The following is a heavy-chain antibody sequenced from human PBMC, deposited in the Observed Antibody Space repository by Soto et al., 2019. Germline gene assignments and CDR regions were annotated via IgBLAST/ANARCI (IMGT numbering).Heavy chain of an antibody. J-gene: IGHJ6*02. D-gene: IGHD3-16*01. CDR1: GFTFSDHY. V-gene: IGHV3-72*01. CDR2: SRNKADSYTI. Sequence: PGGSLRLSCVASGFTFSDHYMDWVRQAPGKGLEWVGRSRNKADSYTIDYAAPVKGRFTISRDDSKNTLYLQMNSLKTEDTAVYYCTTLPWGWGQGTTVTVSS. CDR3: TTLPWG.